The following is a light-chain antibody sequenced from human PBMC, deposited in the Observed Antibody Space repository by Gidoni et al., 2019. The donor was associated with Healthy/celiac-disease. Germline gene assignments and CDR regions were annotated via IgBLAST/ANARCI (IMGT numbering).Light chain of an antibody. CDR2: KAF. Sequence: SSWLAWYQQKPGKAPKLLIYKAFSLESGVPSRFSGSGSGTEFTLTISSLQPDDFATYYCQQYNSYPWTFGQGTKVEIK. CDR1: SSW. J-gene: IGKJ1*01. V-gene: IGKV1-5*03. CDR3: QQYNSYPWT.